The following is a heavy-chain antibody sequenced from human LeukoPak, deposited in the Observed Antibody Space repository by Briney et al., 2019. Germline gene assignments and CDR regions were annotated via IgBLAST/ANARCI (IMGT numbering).Heavy chain of an antibody. CDR3: AKDMYSSSWYTTEYYYYMDV. CDR2: ISPSGDIT. J-gene: IGHJ6*03. CDR1: GFTFSNHG. D-gene: IGHD6-13*01. Sequence: GGSPRLSCAASGFTFSNHGMNWVRQAPGKGLEWVSGISPSGDITYYADSVKGRFTISRDNSKNTLYLQMNSLRAEDTAVYYCAKDMYSSSWYTTEYYYYMDVWGKRTTVTISS. V-gene: IGHV3-23*01.